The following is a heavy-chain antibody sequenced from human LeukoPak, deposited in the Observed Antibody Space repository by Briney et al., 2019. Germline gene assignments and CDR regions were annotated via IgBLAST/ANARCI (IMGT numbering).Heavy chain of an antibody. CDR3: ARHVAAAGILHFDY. CDR1: GGSISSYY. Sequence: PSETLSLTCTVSGGSISSYYWSWIRQPPGKGLEWIGYIYYSGSTNYNPSLKSRVTISVDTSKNQFSLKLSSVTAADTAVYYCARHVAAAGILHFDYWGQGTLVTVSS. CDR2: IYYSGST. V-gene: IGHV4-59*08. J-gene: IGHJ4*02. D-gene: IGHD6-13*01.